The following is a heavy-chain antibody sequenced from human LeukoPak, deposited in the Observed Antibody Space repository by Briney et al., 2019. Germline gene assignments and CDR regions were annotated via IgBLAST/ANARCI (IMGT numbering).Heavy chain of an antibody. Sequence: GGSLRLSCAASGFTFSSYGMHWVRQAPGKGLEWVAFIRYDGSNKYYADSVKGRFTISRDNSKNTLYLQMNSLRAEDTAVYYCAKGIAVAGTLSMFWGQGTLVTVSS. D-gene: IGHD6-19*01. CDR3: AKGIAVAGTLSMF. V-gene: IGHV3-30*02. CDR1: GFTFSSYG. J-gene: IGHJ4*02. CDR2: IRYDGSNK.